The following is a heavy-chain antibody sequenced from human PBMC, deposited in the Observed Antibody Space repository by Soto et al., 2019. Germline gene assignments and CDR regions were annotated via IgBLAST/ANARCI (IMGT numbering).Heavy chain of an antibody. CDR3: ARGMYNSGWNLDL. D-gene: IGHD6-19*01. J-gene: IGHJ5*02. CDR2: ILNSGST. V-gene: IGHV4-61*03. CDR1: GGSVSSATYF. Sequence: SETLSLTCPVSGGSVSSATYFWSWVRQPPGGGLEWIAYILNSGSTKYNPSLKSRVTISLSTSKTHFSLRLTSVTAADTAVYYGARGMYNSGWNLDLWGQGTVVTVSS.